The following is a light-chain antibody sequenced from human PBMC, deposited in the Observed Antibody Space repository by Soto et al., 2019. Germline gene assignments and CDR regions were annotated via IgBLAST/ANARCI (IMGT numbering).Light chain of an antibody. CDR2: DVN. V-gene: IGLV2-14*03. J-gene: IGLJ2*01. CDR3: NSYSTSSTPLV. Sequence: QSALTQPASVSGSPGQSITISCTGTRSDVGGYDYVSWYQQHPGKAPRLMIYDVNNRPSGVSNRFSGSKSGNTASLTISGLQAEDEADYYCNSYSTSSTPLVFGGGTQLTVL. CDR1: RSDVGGYDY.